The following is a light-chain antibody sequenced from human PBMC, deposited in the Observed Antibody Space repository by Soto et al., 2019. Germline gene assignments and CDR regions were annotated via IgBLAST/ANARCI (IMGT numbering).Light chain of an antibody. CDR2: GAS. V-gene: IGKV3-15*01. J-gene: IGKJ2*01. CDR1: QSISYN. CDR3: QQYNNWPPYT. Sequence: EIVMTQSPATLSVSPGERATLSCRASQSISYNLAWYQQKPGRAPRLLIYGASTRATGIPARFSGSGSGTEFTLTISSLQSEDFAVYYCQQYNNWPPYTFGQGTKLEIK.